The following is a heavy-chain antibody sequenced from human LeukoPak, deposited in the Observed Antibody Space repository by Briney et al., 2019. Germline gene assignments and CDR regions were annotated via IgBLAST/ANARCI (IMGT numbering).Heavy chain of an antibody. V-gene: IGHV3-23*01. CDR3: AKKAQYDGHYPLDY. CDR2: TSDRGDNT. D-gene: IGHD4/OR15-4a*01. J-gene: IGHJ4*02. Sequence: WGSLRLSCAASGFTFSSYSMSWVRQAPGKGLSWVSGTSDRGDNTYYADSVKGRFTLSRETSNNTLYLQMNSLRAEDTALYFCAKKAQYDGHYPLDYWGQGTLVTVSA. CDR1: GFTFSSYS.